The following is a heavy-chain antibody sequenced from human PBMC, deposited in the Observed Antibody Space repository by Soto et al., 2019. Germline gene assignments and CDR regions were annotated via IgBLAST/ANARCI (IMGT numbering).Heavy chain of an antibody. CDR1: GVSISSYF. V-gene: IGHV4-59*01. D-gene: IGHD3-16*02. Sequence: SETLSLTCSVSGVSISSYFWSWIRQPPGRGLEWIGYTYHRGSTNYSPPLRSRVAISLDTSENQFSLKVSSVTAADTAVYYCARIGGYPGPLDYWGQGTPVTVSS. CDR3: ARIGGYPGPLDY. CDR2: TYHRGST. J-gene: IGHJ4*02.